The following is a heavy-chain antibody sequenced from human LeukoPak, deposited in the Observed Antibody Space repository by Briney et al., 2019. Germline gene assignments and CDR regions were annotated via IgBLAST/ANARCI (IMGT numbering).Heavy chain of an antibody. CDR3: ARAGSLVRGVHSNWFDP. Sequence: SETLSLTCTLSGGSISSYYWSWIRHPPGKGLEWIGYIYYSGSTNYNPSLKSRVTISVDTSKNQFSLKLSSVTAADTAVYYCARAGSLVRGVHSNWFDPWGQGTLVTVSS. CDR1: GGSISSYY. V-gene: IGHV4-59*01. J-gene: IGHJ5*02. D-gene: IGHD3-10*01. CDR2: IYYSGST.